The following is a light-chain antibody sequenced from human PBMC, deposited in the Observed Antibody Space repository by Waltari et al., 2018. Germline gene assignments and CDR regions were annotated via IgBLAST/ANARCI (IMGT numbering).Light chain of an antibody. CDR2: RNN. CDR1: SSNIVSNY. Sequence: QSVLTQPPSASGPPGQRVTISCSGSSSNIVSNYVYWYQQLPGTAPKLLIYRNNQRPSGVPDRFSGSKSGTSASLAISGLRSEDEADYYCAAWDDSLSGPNWVFGGGTKLTVL. V-gene: IGLV1-47*01. CDR3: AAWDDSLSGPNWV. J-gene: IGLJ3*02.